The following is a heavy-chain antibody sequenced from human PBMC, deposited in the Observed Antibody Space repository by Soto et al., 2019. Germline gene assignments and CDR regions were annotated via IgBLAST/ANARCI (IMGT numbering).Heavy chain of an antibody. D-gene: IGHD6-19*01. CDR1: GFTFSSYW. J-gene: IGHJ6*02. Sequence: GGSLRLSCAASGFTFSSYWMSWVRQAPGKGPEWVANIKQDGSEKYYVDSVKGRFTISRDNAKNSLYLQMNSLRAEDTAVYYCASQGYIAVAGHYYYYYGMDVWGQGTTVTVSS. CDR3: ASQGYIAVAGHYYYYYGMDV. CDR2: IKQDGSEK. V-gene: IGHV3-7*01.